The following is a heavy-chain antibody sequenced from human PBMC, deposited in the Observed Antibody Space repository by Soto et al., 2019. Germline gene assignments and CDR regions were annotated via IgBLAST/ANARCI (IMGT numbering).Heavy chain of an antibody. J-gene: IGHJ4*02. D-gene: IGHD2-21*02. V-gene: IGHV3-15*07. CDR1: GFTLSDAY. CDR3: ATEATASFKK. Sequence: DVQLVESGGALVKSGGSLRLSCAASGFTLSDAYINWVRQVPGKGLEWVGLIKNKDDGGTAHLAASLRGRFTISRADSENRLYLQMSSLEAEDTGIYYCATEATASFKKWGQGTLLIVSS. CDR2: IKNKDDGGTA.